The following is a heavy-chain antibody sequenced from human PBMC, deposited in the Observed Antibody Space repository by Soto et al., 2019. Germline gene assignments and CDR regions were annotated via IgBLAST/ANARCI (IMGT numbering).Heavy chain of an antibody. D-gene: IGHD3-3*01. CDR2: IYSADRT. CDR3: AAAPWSGSY. CDR1: GFSVSSDY. J-gene: IGHJ4*02. V-gene: IGHV3-53*01. Sequence: GGSLRLSCAASGFSVSSDYMSWVRQAPGKGLEWVSVIYSADRTYYADSVKGRFSISRDISKNTLYLQMNSLRDEDTAIYYCAAAPWSGSYWGRGTLVTVSS.